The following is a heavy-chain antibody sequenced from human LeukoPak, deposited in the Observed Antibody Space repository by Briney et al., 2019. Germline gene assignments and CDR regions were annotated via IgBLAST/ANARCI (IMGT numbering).Heavy chain of an antibody. CDR1: GYTFTGYY. D-gene: IGHD2-2*01. V-gene: IGHV1-2*02. J-gene: IGHJ5*02. Sequence: ASVKVSCKASGYTFTGYYMHWVRQAPGQGLEWMGWINPNSGVTAYAQKFQGRVTMTRDTSISTAYMELSRLRSDDTAVYYCARDPRRSGGDIVVVPAPWGQGTLVTVSS. CDR2: INPNSGVT. CDR3: ARDPRRSGGDIVVVPAP.